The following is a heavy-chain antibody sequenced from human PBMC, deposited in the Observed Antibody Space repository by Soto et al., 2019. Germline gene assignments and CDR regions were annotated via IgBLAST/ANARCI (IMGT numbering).Heavy chain of an antibody. D-gene: IGHD6-19*01. CDR1: GDSVSSNSAA. CDR2: TYYRSKWYN. CDR3: ARGIRVLTRIAVAAHNEFDP. J-gene: IGHJ5*02. V-gene: IGHV6-1*01. Sequence: PSQTLSLTCAISGDSVSSNSAAWNWIRQSPSRGLEWLGRTYYRSKWYNDYAVSVKSRITINPDTSKNQFSLQLNSVTPEDTAVYYCARGIRVLTRIAVAAHNEFDPWGQGTLVTVSS.